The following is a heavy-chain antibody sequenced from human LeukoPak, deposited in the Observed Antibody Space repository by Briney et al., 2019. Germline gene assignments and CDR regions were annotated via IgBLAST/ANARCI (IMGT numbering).Heavy chain of an antibody. CDR2: INHSGST. CDR3: AREIYYDSSAYDY. J-gene: IGHJ4*02. V-gene: IGHV4-34*01. D-gene: IGHD3-22*01. CDR1: GGSFSGYY. Sequence: SETLSLTCAVYGGSFSGYYWSWIRQPPGKGLEWIGEINHSGSTNYNPSLKSRVTISVDTSKNQFSLKLSSVTAADTAIYYCAREIYYDSSAYDYWGQGTLVTVSS.